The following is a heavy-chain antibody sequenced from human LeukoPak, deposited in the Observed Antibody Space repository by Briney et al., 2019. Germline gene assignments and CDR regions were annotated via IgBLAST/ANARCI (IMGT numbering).Heavy chain of an antibody. CDR1: GYTFTSYD. Sequence: GASVKVSCEASGYTFTSYDINWVRQATGQGLEWMGWMNPNSGNTGYAQKFQGRVTMTRNTSISTAYMELSSLRSEDTAVYYCARGPAAVAGLLYYYDSSGYQNFDYWGQGTLVTVSS. CDR3: ARGPAAVAGLLYYYDSSGYQNFDY. V-gene: IGHV1-8*01. CDR2: MNPNSGNT. D-gene: IGHD3-22*01. J-gene: IGHJ4*02.